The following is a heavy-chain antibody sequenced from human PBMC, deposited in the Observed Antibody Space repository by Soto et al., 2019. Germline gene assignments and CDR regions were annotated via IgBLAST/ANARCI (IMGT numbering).Heavy chain of an antibody. J-gene: IGHJ6*02. V-gene: IGHV4-59*12. D-gene: IGHD4-4*01. Sequence: QVQLQESGPGLVKPSETLSLTCTVSGGSISSYYWSWIRQPPGKGLEWIGYIYYSGSTNYNPSLKSRVTISVDTSKNQCSVKLSSVTAADTAVYYCGTYRDYYGMDVWGQGTTVTVSS. CDR3: GTYRDYYGMDV. CDR1: GGSISSYY. CDR2: IYYSGST.